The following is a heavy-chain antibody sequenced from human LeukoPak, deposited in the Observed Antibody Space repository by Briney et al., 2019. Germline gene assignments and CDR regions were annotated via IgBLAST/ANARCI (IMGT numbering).Heavy chain of an antibody. CDR3: ARRDPTMNDAFDI. D-gene: IGHD3-22*01. CDR2: IYYSGST. Sequence: PSGTLSLTCVVSGGSISSSSYYWGWIRQPPGKGLEWIGSIYYSGSTYYNPSLMSRVTISVDTSKNQFSLKLSSVTAADTAVYYCARRDPTMNDAFDIWGQGTMVTVSS. CDR1: GGSISSSSYY. J-gene: IGHJ3*02. V-gene: IGHV4-39*01.